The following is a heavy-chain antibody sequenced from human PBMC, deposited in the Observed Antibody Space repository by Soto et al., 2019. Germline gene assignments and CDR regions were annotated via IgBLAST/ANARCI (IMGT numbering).Heavy chain of an antibody. J-gene: IGHJ6*02. Sequence: QVQLVESGGGVVQPGRSLRLSCAASGFIFSDYGMHWVRQAPGKGLEWLAVISDDGTNKYYADSVEGRFTISRDNSKNTMNLQMNSLRAEDTAIYYCARPRLANYYYFGMDVWGQGTTVTVSS. D-gene: IGHD6-25*01. CDR1: GFIFSDYG. CDR2: ISDDGTNK. V-gene: IGHV3-30*03. CDR3: ARPRLANYYYFGMDV.